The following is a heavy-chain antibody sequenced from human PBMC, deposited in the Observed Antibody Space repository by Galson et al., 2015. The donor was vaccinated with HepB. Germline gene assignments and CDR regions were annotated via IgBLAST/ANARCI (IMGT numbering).Heavy chain of an antibody. J-gene: IGHJ4*02. V-gene: IGHV3-48*01. CDR3: PRESATYASRGFEDH. CDR1: GLSLSSYN. Sequence: SLRLSCPASGLSLSSYNMTWVRQAPGKGLEWISYINSVSSHIHSADSVMGRFIISRDNAKYSLYLKMNSLRAEDTAVYYCPRESATYASRGFEDHWGQGTLVTVSS. D-gene: IGHD3-3*01. CDR2: INSVSSHI.